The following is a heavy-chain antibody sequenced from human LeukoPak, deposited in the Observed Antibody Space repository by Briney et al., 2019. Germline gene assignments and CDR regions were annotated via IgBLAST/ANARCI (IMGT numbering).Heavy chain of an antibody. CDR3: ARDQDDYGDYN. D-gene: IGHD4-17*01. CDR1: GFTFSSYS. V-gene: IGHV3-21*01. CDR2: ISSSSSYI. Sequence: GGSLRLSCAASGFTFSSYSMYWVRQAPGKGLEWVSSISSSSSYIYYADSVKGRFTISRDNAKNSLYLQMNSLRAEDTAVYYCARDQDDYGDYNRGQGTLVTVSS. J-gene: IGHJ4*02.